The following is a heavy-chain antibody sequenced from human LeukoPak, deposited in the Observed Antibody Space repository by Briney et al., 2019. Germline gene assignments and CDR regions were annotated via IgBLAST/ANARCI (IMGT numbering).Heavy chain of an antibody. CDR2: IYYGGST. CDR3: ATWRTAKTGFDY. J-gene: IGHJ4*02. Sequence: SETLSLTCTVSGGSTSSSRYYWGWIRQPPGKGLEWIGSIYYGGSTYYNPSLKSRVTISVDTSKNQFSLRLSSVTAADTAVYYCATWRTAKTGFDYWGQGTLVTVSS. CDR1: GGSTSSSRYY. V-gene: IGHV4-39*01. D-gene: IGHD1-1*01.